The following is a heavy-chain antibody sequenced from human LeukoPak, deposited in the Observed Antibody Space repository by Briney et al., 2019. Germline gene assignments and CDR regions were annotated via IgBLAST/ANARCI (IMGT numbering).Heavy chain of an antibody. Sequence: SETLSLTCTVSGGSISSYYWSWIRQPPGKGLEWIAYIYTSGSTNYSPSLKSRFTISVDTSKNQFSLELSSVTAADTAVYYCARLDRYYYCYMDVWGKGTTVTVSS. CDR3: ARLDRYYYCYMDV. J-gene: IGHJ6*03. CDR2: IYTSGST. V-gene: IGHV4-4*09. CDR1: GGSISSYY.